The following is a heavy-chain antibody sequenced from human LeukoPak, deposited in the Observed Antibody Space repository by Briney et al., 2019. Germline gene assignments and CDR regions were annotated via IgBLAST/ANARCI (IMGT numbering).Heavy chain of an antibody. CDR1: GYTFTGYY. V-gene: IGHV1-2*02. D-gene: IGHD2-2*01. J-gene: IGHJ6*03. CDR3: ARNKRVPAAIYYYYYMDV. CDR2: INPNSGGT. Sequence: ASVKVSCKASGYTFTGYYMHWVRQAPGQGLEWMGWINPNSGGTNYAQKLQGRVTMTTDTSTSTAYMELRSLRSDDTAVYYCARNKRVPAAIYYYYYMDVWGKGTTVTVSS.